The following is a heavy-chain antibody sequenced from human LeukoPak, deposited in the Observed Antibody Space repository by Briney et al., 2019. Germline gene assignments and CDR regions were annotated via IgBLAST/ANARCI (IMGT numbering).Heavy chain of an antibody. CDR1: GFTFSSYS. V-gene: IGHV3-53*01. Sequence: GGSLRLSCAASGFTFSSYSMNWVRQAPGKGLEWVSVIYSGGSTYYADSVKGRFTISRDNSKNTLYLQMNSLRAEDTAVYYCARERTYYDILTGYYSVGLDYWGQGTLVTVSS. D-gene: IGHD3-9*01. CDR2: IYSGGST. CDR3: ARERTYYDILTGYYSVGLDY. J-gene: IGHJ4*02.